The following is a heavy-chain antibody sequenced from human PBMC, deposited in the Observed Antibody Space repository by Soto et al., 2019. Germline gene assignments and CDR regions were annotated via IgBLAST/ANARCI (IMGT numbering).Heavy chain of an antibody. D-gene: IGHD6-13*01. V-gene: IGHV4-59*01. Sequence: SETLSLTCTVSGGSIRSYYWSWIRQPPGKGLEWIGYIYYSGNTNYNPSLKSRVTISVDTSKNQFSLKLSSVTAADTAVYYCERGGYSIDYWGQGTLLTVSS. J-gene: IGHJ4*02. CDR1: GGSIRSYY. CDR2: IYYSGNT. CDR3: ERGGYSIDY.